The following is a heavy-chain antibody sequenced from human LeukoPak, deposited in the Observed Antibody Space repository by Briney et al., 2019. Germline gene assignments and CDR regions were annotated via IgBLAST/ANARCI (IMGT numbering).Heavy chain of an antibody. CDR1: GFTFSSYE. CDR3: ARDYCSSTSCYLYYYYGMDV. J-gene: IGHJ6*02. CDR2: ISSSGSTI. D-gene: IGHD2-2*01. V-gene: IGHV3-48*03. Sequence: HPGGSLRFSCAASGFTFSSYEMNWVRQAPGKGLEWVSYISSSGSTIYYADSVKGRFTISRDNAKNSLYLQMNSLRAEDTAVYYCARDYCSSTSCYLYYYYGMDVWGQGTTVTVSS.